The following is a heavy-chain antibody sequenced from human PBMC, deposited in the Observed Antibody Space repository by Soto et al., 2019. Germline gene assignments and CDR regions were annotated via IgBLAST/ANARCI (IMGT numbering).Heavy chain of an antibody. V-gene: IGHV3-33*01. CDR2: IWYDGSNK. J-gene: IGHJ5*02. Sequence: PGGSLRLSCAASGFTFSSYGMHWVRQAPGKGLEWVAVIWYDGSNKYYADSVKGRFTISRDNSKNTLYLQMNSLRAEDTAVYYCARDHTAARPFYWFDPWGQGTLVTVSS. CDR3: ARDHTAARPFYWFDP. D-gene: IGHD6-6*01. CDR1: GFTFSSYG.